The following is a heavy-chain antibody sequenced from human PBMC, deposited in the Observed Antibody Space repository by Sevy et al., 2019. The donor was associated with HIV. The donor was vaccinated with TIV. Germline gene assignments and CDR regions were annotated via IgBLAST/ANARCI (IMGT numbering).Heavy chain of an antibody. CDR1: GYTFTSYY. D-gene: IGHD2-21*02. CDR3: AREGSYCGGDCLNFDY. CDR2: INPSGGST. V-gene: IGHV1-46*01. Sequence: ASVKVSCKASGYTFTSYYMHWVRQAPGQGLEWMGIINPSGGSTSYAQKFQGRVTMTRDTSTSTVYMELSSLRSEDTAVYYCAREGSYCGGDCLNFDYWGQRTLVTDSS. J-gene: IGHJ4*02.